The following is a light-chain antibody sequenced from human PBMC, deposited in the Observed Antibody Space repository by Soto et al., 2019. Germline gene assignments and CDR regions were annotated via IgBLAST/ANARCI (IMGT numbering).Light chain of an antibody. CDR1: QNIGSN. V-gene: IGKV3-15*01. CDR3: QQYNTWTWT. J-gene: IGKJ1*01. Sequence: VLTQPPATVSVSAGEGATLSSRASQNIGSNLAWYQQRSGQAPRLLIYGASKRATGVPANFSGSGSGTEFTLTISSLQSEDFAVYYCQQYNTWTWTFGQGTKVDIK. CDR2: GAS.